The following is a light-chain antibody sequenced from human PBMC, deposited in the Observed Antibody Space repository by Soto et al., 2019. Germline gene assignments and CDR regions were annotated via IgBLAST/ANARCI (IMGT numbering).Light chain of an antibody. CDR3: QQRSNWPPVT. V-gene: IGKV3-11*01. CDR1: QSINRH. CDR2: DAS. Sequence: EIVLTQSPATLSLSPGERATLSCRASQSINRHLAWYRQKPGQAPRVLIYDASNRATGIPARFSGSGSGTDFTLTISSLEPKDFGVYYCQQRSNWPPVTFGGGTKVEIK. J-gene: IGKJ4*01.